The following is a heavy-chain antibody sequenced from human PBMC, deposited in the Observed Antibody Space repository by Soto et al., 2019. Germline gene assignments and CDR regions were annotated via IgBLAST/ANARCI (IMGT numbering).Heavy chain of an antibody. D-gene: IGHD3-10*01. CDR3: ANLPLYGSGCDC. CDR1: GFTFDDYA. V-gene: IGHV3-9*01. Sequence: EVQLVESGGGLVQPGGSLRLSCAASGFTFDDYAIHWVRQIPGKGLEWVSGISWNGDATGYADSVKGRFTISRDNAKNSLYLQMDRLKTEDTAMYYCANLPLYGSGCDCWGQGTLVTVSS. J-gene: IGHJ4*02. CDR2: ISWNGDAT.